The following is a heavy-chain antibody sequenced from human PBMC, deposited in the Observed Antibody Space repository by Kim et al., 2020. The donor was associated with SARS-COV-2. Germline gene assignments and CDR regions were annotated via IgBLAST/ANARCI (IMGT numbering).Heavy chain of an antibody. V-gene: IGHV3-48*03. D-gene: IGHD3-3*01. CDR2: ISSSGSTI. Sequence: GGSLRLSCAASGFTFSSYEMNWVRQAPGKRLEWVSYISSSGSTIYYADSVKGRFTISRDNAKNSLYLQMNSLRAEDTAVYYCARDRPGITIVGVVIRDPRMDVWGRGTTVTVSS. CDR3: ARDRPGITIVGVVIRDPRMDV. J-gene: IGHJ6*02. CDR1: GFTFSSYE.